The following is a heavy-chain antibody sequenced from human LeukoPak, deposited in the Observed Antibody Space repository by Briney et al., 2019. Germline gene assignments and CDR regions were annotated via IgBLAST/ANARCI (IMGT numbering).Heavy chain of an antibody. CDR2: ISYDGSNK. Sequence: GRPLRLSCAASGFTFSSYAMHWVRQAPGKGLEWVAVISYDGSNKYYADSVKGRFTISRDNSKNTLYLQMNSLRAEDTAVYYCARGGGAYYDSSGYHSLDYWGQGTLVTVSS. V-gene: IGHV3-30*01. J-gene: IGHJ4*02. D-gene: IGHD3-22*01. CDR3: ARGGGAYYDSSGYHSLDY. CDR1: GFTFSSYA.